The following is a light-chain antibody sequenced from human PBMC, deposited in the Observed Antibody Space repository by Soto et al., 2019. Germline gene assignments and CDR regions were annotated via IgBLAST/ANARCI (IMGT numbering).Light chain of an antibody. CDR3: QQYNNWPRT. Sequence: EVVMTQSPATLSVSPGARATLSCRASQSVTTNMAWYQQNPGQAPRLLIYGASTRATGIPARFSGSGSGTEFTLTISSLQSEDFAVYYCQQYNNWPRTVGQGTKVDIK. CDR1: QSVTTN. CDR2: GAS. J-gene: IGKJ1*01. V-gene: IGKV3-15*01.